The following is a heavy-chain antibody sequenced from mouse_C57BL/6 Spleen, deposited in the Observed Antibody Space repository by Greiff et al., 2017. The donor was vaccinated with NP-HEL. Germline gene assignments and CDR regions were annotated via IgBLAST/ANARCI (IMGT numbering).Heavy chain of an antibody. V-gene: IGHV7-3*01. CDR3: ARYIDVDYGSSYFDY. CDR1: GFTFTDYY. D-gene: IGHD1-1*01. Sequence: EVKLVESGGGLVQPGGSLSLSCAASGFTFTDYYMSWVRQPPGKALEWLGFIRHKANGYTTEYSASVKGRFTISRDNSQSILYLQMNALRAEDSATYYCARYIDVDYGSSYFDYWGQGTTLTVSS. CDR2: IRHKANGYTT. J-gene: IGHJ2*01.